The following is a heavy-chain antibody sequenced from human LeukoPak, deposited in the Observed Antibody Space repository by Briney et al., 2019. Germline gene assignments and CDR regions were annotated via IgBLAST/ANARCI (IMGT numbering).Heavy chain of an antibody. J-gene: IGHJ6*03. D-gene: IGHD5-12*01. V-gene: IGHV3-30*02. CDR3: AKDGSWMIYYYYMDV. Sequence: GGSLRLSCAASGFTLSSFGMHWVRQAPGRGLEWVGFIRFDGSNKYYADSVKGRFTISRDNSKNTLYLQMHSLRPDDTAVYYCAKDGSWMIYYYYMDVWGKGTTVTVSS. CDR2: IRFDGSNK. CDR1: GFTLSSFG.